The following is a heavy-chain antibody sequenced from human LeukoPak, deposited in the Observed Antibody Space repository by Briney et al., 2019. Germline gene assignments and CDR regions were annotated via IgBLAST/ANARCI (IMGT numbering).Heavy chain of an antibody. D-gene: IGHD6-19*01. J-gene: IGHJ4*02. CDR1: GFTFSSYA. CDR3: AKSSGRSATSKYYFDY. Sequence: GSLRLSCAASGFTFSSYAMSWVRQAPGKGLEWVSAISGSGGSTYYADSVKGRFTISRDNSKNTLYLQMNSLRAEDTAVYYCAKSSGRSATSKYYFDYWGQGTLVTVSS. V-gene: IGHV3-23*01. CDR2: ISGSGGST.